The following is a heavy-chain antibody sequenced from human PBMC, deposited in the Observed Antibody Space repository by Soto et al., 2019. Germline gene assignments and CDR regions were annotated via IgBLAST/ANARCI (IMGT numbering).Heavy chain of an antibody. CDR1: GGSISSGGYY. CDR3: GGGGLYDFWDQCFVS. J-gene: IGHJ1*01. D-gene: IGHD3-3*01. CDR2: IYYSGST. Sequence: QVQLQESGPGLVKPSQTMSLTCTVSGGSISSGGYYWSWIRQHPGKGLEWIGYIYYSGSTYYNPSLKSGVTISVDRSKNLFSLKLGSVTAEDTAVYYCGGGGLYDFWDQCFVSWGQGTLVAVSS. V-gene: IGHV4-31*03.